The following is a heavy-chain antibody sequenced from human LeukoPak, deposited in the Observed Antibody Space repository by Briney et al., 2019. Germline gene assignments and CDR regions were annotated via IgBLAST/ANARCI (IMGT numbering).Heavy chain of an antibody. CDR2: IYNSGST. J-gene: IGHJ5*02. CDR1: GGSITQTNY. V-gene: IGHV4-39*01. D-gene: IGHD6-13*01. Sequence: PSETLSLTCDVSGGSITQTNYWTWVRQPPGKGLEWIGNIYNSGSTYYNPSLKSRVTISVDTSKNQFSLKLSSVTAADTAVYYCARQAYSSNLGWFDPWGQGTLVTVSS. CDR3: ARQAYSSNLGWFDP.